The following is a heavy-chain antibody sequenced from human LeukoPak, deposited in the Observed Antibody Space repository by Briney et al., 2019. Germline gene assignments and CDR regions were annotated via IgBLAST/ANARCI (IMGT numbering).Heavy chain of an antibody. J-gene: IGHJ6*02. Sequence: ASVKVSCKTSGGTFSSSAITWVRQAPGQGLEWMGRIIPVLNITTYAQKFQGRVTITADTSTSTVYMELSSLRSEETAVYYCARDQGLTAPPPYGLDVWGQGTTVIVSS. V-gene: IGHV1-69*04. CDR3: ARDQGLTAPPPYGLDV. D-gene: IGHD5-18*01. CDR2: IIPVLNIT. CDR1: GGTFSSSA.